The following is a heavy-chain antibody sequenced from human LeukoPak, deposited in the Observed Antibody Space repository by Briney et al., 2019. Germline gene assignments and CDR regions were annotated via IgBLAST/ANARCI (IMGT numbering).Heavy chain of an antibody. CDR3: ARLGRQWLVPFFDH. J-gene: IGHJ4*02. CDR2: IYHSGST. CDR1: GYSISSGYY. V-gene: IGHV4-38-2*01. D-gene: IGHD6-19*01. Sequence: KPSETLSLTCAVSGYSISSGYYWGWIRPPPGKGLEWIGSIYHSGSTYYNPSLKSRVTISVDTSKNQFSLKLSSVTAADTAVYYCARLGRQWLVPFFDHWGQGTLVTVSS.